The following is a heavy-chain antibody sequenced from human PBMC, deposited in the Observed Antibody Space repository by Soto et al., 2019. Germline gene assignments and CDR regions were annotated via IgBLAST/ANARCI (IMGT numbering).Heavy chain of an antibody. CDR1: GFTFSSYA. CDR3: AKVGGSYYDFWSGYYDAFDI. J-gene: IGHJ3*02. Sequence: GGSLRLSCAASGFTFSSYAMSWVRQAPGKGLEWVSAISGSGGSTYYADSVKGRFTISRDNSKNTLYLQMNSLRAEDTAVYYCAKVGGSYYDFWSGYYDAFDIWGQGTMVTVSS. CDR2: ISGSGGST. V-gene: IGHV3-23*01. D-gene: IGHD3-3*01.